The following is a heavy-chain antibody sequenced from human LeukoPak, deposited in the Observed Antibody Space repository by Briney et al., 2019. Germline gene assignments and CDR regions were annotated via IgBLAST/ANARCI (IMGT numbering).Heavy chain of an antibody. V-gene: IGHV4-61*02. CDR2: IYTSGST. CDR3: ARDAPYGSGSYYYYDYMDV. J-gene: IGHJ6*03. CDR1: GGSISSGSYY. D-gene: IGHD3-10*01. Sequence: SQTLSLTCTVSGGSISSGSYYWRWIRQPAGKGLEWIGRIYTSGSTNYNPSRKSRITVSVDTAKHQFSLKLSSVTAADTAVYYCARDAPYGSGSYYYYDYMDVWGKGTTVTVSS.